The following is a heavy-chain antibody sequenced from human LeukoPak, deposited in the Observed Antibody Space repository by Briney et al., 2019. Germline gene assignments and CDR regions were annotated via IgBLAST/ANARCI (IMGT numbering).Heavy chain of an antibody. V-gene: IGHV1-46*01. J-gene: IGHJ5*02. Sequence: GASVKVSCKASGYTFTNHYMHWVRQAPGQGLEWMGIINPSGGGASYAQKFQGRVTMTRDMSTNTFYMELSSLRFEDTAVYYCARDVSHSGSRDVWWFDPWGQGTLVTVSS. D-gene: IGHD6-13*01. CDR1: GYTFTNHY. CDR3: ARDVSHSGSRDVWWFDP. CDR2: INPSGGGA.